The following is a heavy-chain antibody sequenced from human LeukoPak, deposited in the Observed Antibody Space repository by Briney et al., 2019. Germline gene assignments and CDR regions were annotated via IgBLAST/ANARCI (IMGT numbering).Heavy chain of an antibody. Sequence: ASVKVSCKASGYTFTSYYMHWVRQATGQGLEWMGWMNPNSGNTGYAQKFQGRVTMTRNTSISTAYMELSSLRSEDTAVYYCASSVADHQFLSGYDFFRGYYYYGMDVWGQGTTVTVSS. D-gene: IGHD5-12*01. J-gene: IGHJ6*02. CDR2: MNPNSGNT. CDR3: ASSVADHQFLSGYDFFRGYYYYGMDV. V-gene: IGHV1-8*02. CDR1: GYTFTSYY.